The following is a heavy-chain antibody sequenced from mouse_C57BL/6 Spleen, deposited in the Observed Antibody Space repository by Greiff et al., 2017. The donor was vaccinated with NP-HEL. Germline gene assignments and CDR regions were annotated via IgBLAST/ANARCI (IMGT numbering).Heavy chain of an antibody. CDR1: GYTFTSYW. CDR2: IDPSDSYT. Sequence: QVQLQQPGAELVKPGASVKLSCKASGYTFTSYWMQWVKQRPGQGLEWIGEIDPSDSYTNYNQKFKGKATLTVDTSSSTAYMQLSSLTSEDSAVYYCARRGVTRGCDYWGQGTTLTVSS. CDR3: ARRGVTRGCDY. J-gene: IGHJ2*01. D-gene: IGHD2-2*01. V-gene: IGHV1-50*01.